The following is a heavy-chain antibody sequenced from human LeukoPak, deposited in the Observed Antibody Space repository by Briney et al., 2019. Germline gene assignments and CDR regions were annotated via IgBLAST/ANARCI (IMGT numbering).Heavy chain of an antibody. CDR1: GGTFSSYA. J-gene: IGHJ6*03. V-gene: IGHV1-69*13. Sequence: SVKVSCKACGGTFSSYAISWVRQAPGQGLEWMGGIIPIFGTANYAQKFQGRVTITADESTSTAYMALSSLRSEDTAVYYCARGVGATSYYYYYMDVWGKGTTVTVSS. CDR3: ARGVGATSYYYYYMDV. CDR2: IIPIFGTA. D-gene: IGHD1-26*01.